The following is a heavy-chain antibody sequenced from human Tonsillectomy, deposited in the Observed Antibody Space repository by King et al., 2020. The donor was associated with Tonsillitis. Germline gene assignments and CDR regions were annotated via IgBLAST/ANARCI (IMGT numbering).Heavy chain of an antibody. CDR2: ITYDGGNK. V-gene: IGHV3-30*18. CDR1: GFTFGNFG. J-gene: IGHJ6*02. Sequence: VQLVESGGGVVQPGRSLRLSCAASGFTFGNFGMHWVRQAPGKGLEGVAVITYDGGNKYYAESVKGRFTISRDNSKNTLYLQMNSLRAEDTVVYYCAKGVGSGSCLFIQNFFYYGMDVWGQGTTVTVTS. D-gene: IGHD3-10*01. CDR3: AKGVGSGSCLFIQNFFYYGMDV.